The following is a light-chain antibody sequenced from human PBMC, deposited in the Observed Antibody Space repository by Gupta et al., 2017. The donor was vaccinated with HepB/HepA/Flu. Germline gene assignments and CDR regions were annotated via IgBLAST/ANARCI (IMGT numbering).Light chain of an antibody. Sequence: QSVLTQPPSASGTPGQRVTISCSGSSSNIGSNYVYWYQQLPGTAPKLLIYRDNQRPSGVPDRCSGSKSGTSASLAISGLRSEDDADYYCASWDDSLSGQVFGGGTKLTVL. CDR2: RDN. CDR3: ASWDDSLSGQV. J-gene: IGLJ3*02. CDR1: SSNIGSNY. V-gene: IGLV1-47*01.